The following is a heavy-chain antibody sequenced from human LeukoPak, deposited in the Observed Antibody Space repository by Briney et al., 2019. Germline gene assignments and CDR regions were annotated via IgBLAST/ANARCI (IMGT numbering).Heavy chain of an antibody. V-gene: IGHV4-34*01. J-gene: IGHJ6*03. CDR1: GGSFSGYY. D-gene: IGHD3-22*01. CDR2: INHSGST. CDR3: ARGGYDSSGYYYYYYYYMDV. Sequence: PSETLSLTCAVYGGSFSGYYWSWIRQPPGKGLEWIGEINHSGSTNYNPSLKSRVTISVDTSKNQFSLKLSSVTAADTAVYHCARGGYDSSGYYYYYYYYMDVWGKGTTVTVSS.